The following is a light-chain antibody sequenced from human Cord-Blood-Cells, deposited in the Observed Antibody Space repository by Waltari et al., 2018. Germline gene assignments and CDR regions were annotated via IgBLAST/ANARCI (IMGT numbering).Light chain of an antibody. Sequence: QSALTQPRSVSGSPGQSVTIPCTGTSSDVGGYNYVSWYQQHPGKAPKLMIYDVSKRPSGVHNRFSGSESGSTASLTISGLQAEDEADYYCCTYAGSYTLYVFGTGTKVTVL. V-gene: IGLV2-11*01. CDR2: DVS. CDR1: SSDVGGYNY. J-gene: IGLJ1*01. CDR3: CTYAGSYTLYV.